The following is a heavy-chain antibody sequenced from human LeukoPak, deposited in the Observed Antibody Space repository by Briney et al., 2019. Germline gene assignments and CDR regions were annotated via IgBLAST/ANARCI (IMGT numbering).Heavy chain of an antibody. D-gene: IGHD6-13*01. CDR3: ARFSSSSSYFDY. CDR2: IYYSGST. V-gene: IGHV4-39*01. J-gene: IGHJ4*02. Sequence: PSETLSLACTVSGGSISSSSYYWGWIRQPPGKGLEWIGSIYYSGSTYSNPSLKSRVTISVDTSKNQFSLKLSSVTAADTAVYYCARFSSSSSYFDYWGQGTLVTVSS. CDR1: GGSISSSSYY.